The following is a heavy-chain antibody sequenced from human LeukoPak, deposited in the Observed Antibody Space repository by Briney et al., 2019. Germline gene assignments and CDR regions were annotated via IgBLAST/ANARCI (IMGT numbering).Heavy chain of an antibody. CDR2: TLYDGTMA. Sequence: GRSLRLSCAASGFISSDYSLHWVRQAPGKGLEWVAVTLYDGTMAYYADSVKGRFTISRDNAKNTLYLQMNSLRAEDTAVYYCARDRSWYSYYYYMDVWGKGTTVTVSS. CDR3: ARDRSWYSYYYYMDV. V-gene: IGHV3-30*04. D-gene: IGHD6-13*01. J-gene: IGHJ6*03. CDR1: GFISSDYS.